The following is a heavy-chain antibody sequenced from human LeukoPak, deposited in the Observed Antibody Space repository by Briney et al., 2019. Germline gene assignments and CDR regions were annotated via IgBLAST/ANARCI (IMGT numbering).Heavy chain of an antibody. CDR2: IWYDGSQK. CDR1: GFTFRNYG. V-gene: IGHV3-33*03. CDR3: TRVGYIDEGIDY. D-gene: IGHD5-24*01. J-gene: IGHJ4*02. Sequence: GGSLRLSCATSGFTFRNYGMHWVRQAPGKGLEWVAIIWYDGSQKHYGDSVKGRFTISRDNAKNSLYLQMNSLRAEDTAIYYCTRVGYIDEGIDYWGQGTLVTVSS.